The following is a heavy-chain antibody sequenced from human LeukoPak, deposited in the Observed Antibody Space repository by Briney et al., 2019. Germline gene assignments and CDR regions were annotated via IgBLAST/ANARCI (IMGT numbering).Heavy chain of an antibody. CDR2: INDDETST. Sequence: GGSLRLSCAASGFSFSSSWVHWVRQVPGKGLEWVSRINDDETSTTYAESVKGRFTISRDNAKNTLFLQMNSLRAEDTAVYYCARDFMYNVNCAGCWGQGTLVTVSS. V-gene: IGHV3-74*01. CDR3: ARDFMYNVNCAGC. J-gene: IGHJ4*02. CDR1: GFSFSSSW. D-gene: IGHD1-14*01.